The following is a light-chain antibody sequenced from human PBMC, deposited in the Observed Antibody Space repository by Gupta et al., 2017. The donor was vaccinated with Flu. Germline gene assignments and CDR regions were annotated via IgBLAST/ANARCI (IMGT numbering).Light chain of an antibody. CDR3: AAWDDSLSGTV. V-gene: IGLV1-47*01. Sequence: QSALTQPPQASGTAGQSVTISCSGNRPNIGSNFVVRYQPLPGTAPKLLIYRVNQRPSGVPARFSGSKSGTSASLVIDGLRSEDGADYHCAAWDDSLSGTVFGGGTKVTVL. CDR2: RVN. CDR1: RPNIGSNF. J-gene: IGLJ3*02.